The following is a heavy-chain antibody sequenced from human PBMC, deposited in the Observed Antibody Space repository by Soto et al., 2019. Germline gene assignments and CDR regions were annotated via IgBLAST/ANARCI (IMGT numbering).Heavy chain of an antibody. J-gene: IGHJ4*02. CDR3: TRAYCGRTSCYGFDY. Sequence: HPGGSLRLSCVASGFTFSGSALHWVRQASGKGLEWVGRIRTKADSYATAYAASVKGRFTVSRDDSKNTAYLEINSLKTEDTAVYYCTRAYCGRTSCYGFDYRGQGTLVTVSS. CDR1: GFTFSGSA. V-gene: IGHV3-73*01. CDR2: IRTKADSYAT. D-gene: IGHD2-2*01.